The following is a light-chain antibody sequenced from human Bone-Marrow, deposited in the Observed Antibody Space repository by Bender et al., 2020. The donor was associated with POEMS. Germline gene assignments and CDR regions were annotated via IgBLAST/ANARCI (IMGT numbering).Light chain of an antibody. CDR1: ALAKEF. Sequence: SDELTQPPSVSVSPGQTARITCSGDALAKEFVYWYQQKPGQAPVLVIYKDTERPSGIPERFSGSSSGTTVTLTISGVQAEDEADYYCQSADSSGTYKVFGGGTKLTVL. J-gene: IGLJ3*02. CDR3: QSADSSGTYKV. V-gene: IGLV3-25*03. CDR2: KDT.